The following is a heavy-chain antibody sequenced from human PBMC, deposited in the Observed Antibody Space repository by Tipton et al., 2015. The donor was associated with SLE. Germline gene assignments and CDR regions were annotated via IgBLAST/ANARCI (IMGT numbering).Heavy chain of an antibody. D-gene: IGHD3-16*01. CDR3: TRQRGTAYYYYHMDV. CDR2: VYYSGST. J-gene: IGHJ6*03. CDR1: GVSIGSSYYY. V-gene: IGHV4-39*01. Sequence: TLSLTCIVSGVSIGSSYYYWAWIRQPPGKGLEWIGTVYYSGSTYYNPSLKSRVTIPVGTSTNQLSLRLTSVTAADTAVYYCTRQRGTAYYYYHMDVWGKGTTVTVSS.